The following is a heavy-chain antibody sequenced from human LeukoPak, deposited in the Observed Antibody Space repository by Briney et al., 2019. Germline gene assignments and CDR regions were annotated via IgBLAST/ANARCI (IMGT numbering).Heavy chain of an antibody. D-gene: IGHD6-13*01. Sequence: GGALRLSCAASGFTFSSYSMNWVSQAPGKGLERDSSISSSSSYIYYADSVKGRFTISRDNAKNSLYLQMNSLRAEDTAVYYCARIYSSSWYDFDYWGQGTLVTVSS. CDR1: GFTFSSYS. CDR2: ISSSSSYI. CDR3: ARIYSSSWYDFDY. J-gene: IGHJ4*02. V-gene: IGHV3-21*01.